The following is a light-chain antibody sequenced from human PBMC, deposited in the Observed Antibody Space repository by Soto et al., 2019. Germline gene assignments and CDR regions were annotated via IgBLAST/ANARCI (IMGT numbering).Light chain of an antibody. CDR3: CSFAGYYPPYV. J-gene: IGLJ1*01. CDR2: DVS. Sequence: QSALTQPLSVRGSPGQSVTISCTGSSNYVSWYQQHPGRAPKLMIYDVSRRPSGFPDRFSGSKSRNTASLTISGLQVEDEADYLCCSFAGYYPPYVFGPGTKVSV. V-gene: IGLV2-11*01. CDR1: SNY.